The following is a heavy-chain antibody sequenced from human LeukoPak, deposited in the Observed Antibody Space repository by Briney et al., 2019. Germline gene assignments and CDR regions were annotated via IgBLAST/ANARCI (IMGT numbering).Heavy chain of an antibody. CDR1: GYTFTSYY. D-gene: IGHD2/OR15-2a*01. V-gene: IGHV1-46*01. CDR2: INPSGGST. Sequence: ASVKVSFKASGYTFTSYYMHWVRQAPGQGLEWMGIINPSGGSTSYAQKFQGRVTMTRDMSTSTVYMELSSLRSEDTAVYYCARDHEYYGVWFDPWGQGTLVTVSS. J-gene: IGHJ5*02. CDR3: ARDHEYYGVWFDP.